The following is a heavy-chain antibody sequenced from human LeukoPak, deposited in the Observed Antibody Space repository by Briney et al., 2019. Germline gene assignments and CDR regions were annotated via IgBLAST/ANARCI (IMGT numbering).Heavy chain of an antibody. CDR3: GRDGSGSPDY. CDR2: ISTSSHMI. V-gene: IGHV3-11*01. Sequence: GGSLRLSCEASGFSFSDCYMTWIRQAPGKGLEWISYISTSSHMIYYADSVKGRFTISRDNAKNSLYLQMNSLRAEDTAVYYCGRDGSGSPDYWGEGTLVTVSS. D-gene: IGHD1-26*01. CDR1: GFSFSDCY. J-gene: IGHJ4*02.